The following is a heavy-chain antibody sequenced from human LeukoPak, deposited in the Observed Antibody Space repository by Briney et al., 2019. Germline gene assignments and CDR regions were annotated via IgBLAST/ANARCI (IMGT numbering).Heavy chain of an antibody. Sequence: GGSLILSCAASGSTFSSYWMSWVRQAPGKGLEWVANIKQDGSEKYYVDSVKGRFTISRDNAKNSLYLQMNSLRAEDTAVYYCARNRYSGSYGVDYWGQGTLVTVSS. CDR3: ARNRYSGSYGVDY. V-gene: IGHV3-7*03. CDR1: GSTFSSYW. D-gene: IGHD1-26*01. J-gene: IGHJ4*02. CDR2: IKQDGSEK.